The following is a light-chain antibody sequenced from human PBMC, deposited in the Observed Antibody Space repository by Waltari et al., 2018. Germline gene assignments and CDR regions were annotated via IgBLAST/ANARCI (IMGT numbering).Light chain of an antibody. CDR2: GST. CDR1: GSNIGAGFD. Sequence: QSVLTQAPSMSGAPGQRVTISCTGSGSNIGAGFDVHWYQQLPRAAPKLIIYGSTSRPLGVPDRFVGYTSGTAALMVSSGVQAEDEAVYYWEWYDTSLSVVFGGGTKLTVL. V-gene: IGLV1-40*01. CDR3: EWYDTSLSVV. J-gene: IGLJ3*02.